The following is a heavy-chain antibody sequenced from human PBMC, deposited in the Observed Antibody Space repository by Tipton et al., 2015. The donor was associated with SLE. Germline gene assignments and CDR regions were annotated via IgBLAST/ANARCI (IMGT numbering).Heavy chain of an antibody. V-gene: IGHV3-30*02. CDR3: ARVVTPEDDAFDI. D-gene: IGHD4-23*01. Sequence: GSLRLSCAASGFTFSSYGMHWVRQAPGKGLEWVAFIRYDGSNKYYADSVKGRFTISRDNSKNTLYLQMNSLRAEDTAVYYCARVVTPEDDAFDIWGQGTMVTVSS. CDR2: IRYDGSNK. J-gene: IGHJ3*02. CDR1: GFTFSSYG.